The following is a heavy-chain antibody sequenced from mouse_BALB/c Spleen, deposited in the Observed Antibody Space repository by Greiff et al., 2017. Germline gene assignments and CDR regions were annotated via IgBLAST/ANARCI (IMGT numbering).Heavy chain of an antibody. CDR2: INPSNGGT. V-gene: IGHV1S81*02. J-gene: IGHJ4*01. Sequence: QVQLQQPGAELVKPGASVKLSCKASGYTFTSYYMYWVKQRPGQGLEWIGGINPSNGGTNFNEKFKSKATLTVDKSSSTAYMQLSSLTSEDSAVYFCAKGITTALYAMDYWGQGTSVTVSS. D-gene: IGHD1-2*01. CDR1: GYTFTSYY. CDR3: AKGITTALYAMDY.